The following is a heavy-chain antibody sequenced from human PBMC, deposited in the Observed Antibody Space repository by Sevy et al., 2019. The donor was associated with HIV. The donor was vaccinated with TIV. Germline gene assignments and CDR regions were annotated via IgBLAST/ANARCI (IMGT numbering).Heavy chain of an antibody. CDR3: ARESIAVAGIGYYFKY. V-gene: IGHV3-33*01. Sequence: GGSLRLSCAASGFSLSGYGMHWVRQAPGKGLEWVAVIWYDGSNKEYADSVKGRFTISRDNSKNTLYLQMNSLRAEDTAVYCCARESIAVAGIGYYFKYWGQGALVTVSS. CDR2: IWYDGSNK. CDR1: GFSLSGYG. D-gene: IGHD6-19*01. J-gene: IGHJ4*02.